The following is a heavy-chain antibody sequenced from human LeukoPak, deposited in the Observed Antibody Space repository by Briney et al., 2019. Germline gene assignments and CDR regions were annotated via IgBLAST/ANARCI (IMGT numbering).Heavy chain of an antibody. D-gene: IGHD5-12*01. CDR3: AGGGYSGYDPFDY. V-gene: IGHV3-7*04. CDR2: IKQDGSEK. Sequence: GGSLRLSCAASGFTFSSYWMSWVRQAPGKGLEWVANIKQDGSEKYYVDSVKGRFTISRDNAKNSLYLQTNSLRAEDTAVYYCAGGGYSGYDPFDYWGQGTLVTVSS. J-gene: IGHJ4*02. CDR1: GFTFSSYW.